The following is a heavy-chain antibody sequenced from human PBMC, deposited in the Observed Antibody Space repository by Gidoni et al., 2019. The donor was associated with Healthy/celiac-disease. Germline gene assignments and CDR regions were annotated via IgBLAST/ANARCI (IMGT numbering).Heavy chain of an antibody. Sequence: EVLWLESGGGLVMPGGSLRLFCAASGFTFSSYAMSGVRQAPGKGLEWISAIRGSGGSTYYADSVKGRFTISRDNSKNTLYLQMNSLRAEDTAVYYCAKSSGGAFDYWGQGTLVTVSS. CDR3: AKSSGGAFDY. CDR1: GFTFSSYA. D-gene: IGHD2-15*01. V-gene: IGHV3-23*01. CDR2: IRGSGGST. J-gene: IGHJ4*02.